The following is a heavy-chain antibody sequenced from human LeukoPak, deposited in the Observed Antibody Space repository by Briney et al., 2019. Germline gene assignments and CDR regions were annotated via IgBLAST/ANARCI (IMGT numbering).Heavy chain of an antibody. CDR2: ITDTGSAT. CDR1: GFTFSDNY. J-gene: IGHJ4*02. Sequence: KPGWSLRLSCAASGFTFSDNYMIWIRQAPGKGLEWVSYITDTGSATYSADPVKGRFTISRDNAKNSLFLQMNSLRADDTAVYHCARARKGYYFDHWGQGTLVTVSS. V-gene: IGHV3-11*04. CDR3: ARARKGYYFDH. D-gene: IGHD1-14*01.